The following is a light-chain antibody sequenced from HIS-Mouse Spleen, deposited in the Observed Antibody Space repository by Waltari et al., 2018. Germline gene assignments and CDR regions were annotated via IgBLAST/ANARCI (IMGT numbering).Light chain of an antibody. CDR3: CSYAGSSTVV. CDR1: SSDVGSYNL. J-gene: IGLJ2*01. Sequence: QSALTQPASVSGSPGQSITISCPGTSSDVGSYNLVPWYQPHTVKAPKLRFYDGSKRPSGVSNRFSGSKSGNTASLTISGLQAEDEADYYCCSYAGSSTVVFGGGTKLTVL. CDR2: DGS. V-gene: IGLV2-23*01.